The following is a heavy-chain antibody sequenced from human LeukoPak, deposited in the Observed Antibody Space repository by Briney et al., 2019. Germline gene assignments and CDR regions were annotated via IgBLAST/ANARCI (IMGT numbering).Heavy chain of an antibody. CDR2: IYSGGST. Sequence: PGGSLRLSCAASGFTVSSNYMSWVRQAPEKGPEWVSVIYSGGSTYYADSVKGRFTISRDNSKNTLYLQMNSLRAEDTAVYYCARGAEFDWNQFDYWGQGTLVTVSS. CDR1: GFTVSSNY. CDR3: ARGAEFDWNQFDY. D-gene: IGHD1-1*01. J-gene: IGHJ4*02. V-gene: IGHV3-53*01.